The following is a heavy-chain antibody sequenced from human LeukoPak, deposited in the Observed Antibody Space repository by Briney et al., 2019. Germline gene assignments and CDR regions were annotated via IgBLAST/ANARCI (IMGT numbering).Heavy chain of an antibody. CDR3: ARVVGYYDRGLWYFDL. CDR2: IYYSGST. J-gene: IGHJ2*01. CDR1: GGSISSGGYS. Sequence: SQTLSLTCAVSGGSISSGGYSWSWIRQPPGKGLEWIGYIYYSGSTNYNPSLKSRVTISVDTSKNQFSLKLSSVTAADTAVYYCARVVGYYDRGLWYFDLWGRGTLVTVSS. V-gene: IGHV4-61*08. D-gene: IGHD3-22*01.